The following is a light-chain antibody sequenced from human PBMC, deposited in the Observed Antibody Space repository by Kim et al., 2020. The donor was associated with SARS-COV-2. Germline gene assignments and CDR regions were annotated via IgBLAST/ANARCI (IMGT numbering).Light chain of an antibody. CDR2: DDS. Sequence: DIQMTQSPSTLSASEGDRVTITCRASQSINTLFAWYQQKPGKAPKLLIYDDSSLESGVPFRFSGSGSGTEFTLTISGLQPDDFATYYCQQYNSYSDYTFGQGNKLYI. J-gene: IGKJ2*01. CDR1: QSINTL. CDR3: QQYNSYSDYT. V-gene: IGKV1-5*01.